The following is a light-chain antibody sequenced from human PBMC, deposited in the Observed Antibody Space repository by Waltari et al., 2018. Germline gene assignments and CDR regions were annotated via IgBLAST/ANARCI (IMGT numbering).Light chain of an antibody. CDR2: GAS. J-gene: IGKJ1*01. CDR3: QQHNDWPPWT. CDR1: QNVNSN. V-gene: IGKV3-15*01. Sequence: EIIMMQSPATLSLSPGERATLSCRASQNVNSNLAWYQQKPGQAPRLLIYGASIRATGIPARFSGSGSGTQFTLTINSLQSEDSAVYFCQQHNDWPPWTFGQGTKVELK.